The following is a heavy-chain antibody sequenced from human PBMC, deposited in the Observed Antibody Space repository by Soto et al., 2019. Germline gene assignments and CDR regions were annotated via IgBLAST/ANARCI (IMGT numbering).Heavy chain of an antibody. J-gene: IGHJ6*02. Sequence: SETLSLTCTVSVGSVSSGSYYWSWIRQPPGKGLEWIGYIYYSGSTNYNPSLKSRVTISVDTSKNQFSLKLSSVTAADTAVYYCAREKYYDFWSGRRGYGMDVWGQGTTVTVSS. D-gene: IGHD3-3*01. V-gene: IGHV4-61*01. CDR3: AREKYYDFWSGRRGYGMDV. CDR2: IYYSGST. CDR1: VGSVSSGSYY.